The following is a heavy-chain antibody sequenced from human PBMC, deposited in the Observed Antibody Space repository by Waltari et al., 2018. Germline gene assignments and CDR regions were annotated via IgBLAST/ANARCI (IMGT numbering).Heavy chain of an antibody. J-gene: IGHJ5*02. CDR3: ARHGVAAARRLDP. V-gene: IGHV4-59*08. Sequence: QVQLQESGPGLVKPSATLSLTCTVSGDPISYYYWRWIRQPPGKALESIGYIYYRGSTNYNPSLKSRVTISVDTSRNQFSLKLTSVTAADTAVYYCARHGVAAARRLDPWGQGTLVTVSS. CDR1: GDPISYYY. D-gene: IGHD6-13*01. CDR2: IYYRGST.